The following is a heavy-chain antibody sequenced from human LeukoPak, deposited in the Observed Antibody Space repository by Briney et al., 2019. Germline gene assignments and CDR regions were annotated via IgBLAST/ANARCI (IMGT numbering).Heavy chain of an antibody. CDR2: IYYSGST. Sequence: SETLSLTCTVSGDSISSSSYYWGWIRQPPGKGLEWIGTIYYSGSTYYNPSLKSRVTISVDTSKNQFSLKLSSVTAADTAVYYCASHVKGYDILTGYYLGWFDPWGQGTLVTVSS. V-gene: IGHV4-39*01. CDR3: ASHVKGYDILTGYYLGWFDP. D-gene: IGHD3-9*01. J-gene: IGHJ5*02. CDR1: GDSISSSSYY.